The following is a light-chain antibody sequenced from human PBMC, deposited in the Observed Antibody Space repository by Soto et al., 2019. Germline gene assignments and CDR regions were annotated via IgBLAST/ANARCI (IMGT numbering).Light chain of an antibody. CDR2: DAS. Sequence: EIVLTQSPATLSLSPGERATLSCRASQSVSSYLAWYQQKPGQAPRLLIYDASNRATGIPARFSGSGSGTDFTLPIISLEPEDFVVYYCQQRSNWPPRITFGQGTRLEIK. J-gene: IGKJ5*01. CDR3: QQRSNWPPRIT. V-gene: IGKV3-11*01. CDR1: QSVSSY.